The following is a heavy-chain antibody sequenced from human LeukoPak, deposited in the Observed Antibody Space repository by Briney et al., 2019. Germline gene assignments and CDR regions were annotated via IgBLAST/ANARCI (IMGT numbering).Heavy chain of an antibody. J-gene: IGHJ4*02. V-gene: IGHV3-21*01. CDR1: GFTFSSYS. D-gene: IGHD3-22*01. Sequence: GGSLRLSCAASGFTFSSYSMNWVRQAPGKGLEWVSSISSSSSCIYYADSVKGRFTISRDNAKNSLYLQMNSLRAEDTAVYYCARFPDYYDSSGRHNDYWGQGTLVTVSS. CDR2: ISSSSSCI. CDR3: ARFPDYYDSSGRHNDY.